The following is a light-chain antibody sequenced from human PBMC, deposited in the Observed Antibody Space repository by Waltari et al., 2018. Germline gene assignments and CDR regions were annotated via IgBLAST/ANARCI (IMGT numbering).Light chain of an antibody. V-gene: IGLV2-14*03. J-gene: IGLJ1*01. Sequence: QSALTQPASVSGSPGPSIAISCTGTSSDVGGYNYVSWYQQHPGKAPKLIIYDLSKRPSGVSNRFSGSKSGNTASLTISGLQAEDEADYYCCSDTSSSPYVLGTGTKVTVL. CDR3: CSDTSSSPYV. CDR2: DLS. CDR1: SSDVGGYNY.